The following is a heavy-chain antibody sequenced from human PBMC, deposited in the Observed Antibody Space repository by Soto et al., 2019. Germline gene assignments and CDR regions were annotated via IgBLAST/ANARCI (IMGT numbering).Heavy chain of an antibody. CDR1: GGSISSSNS. V-gene: IGHV4-4*02. CDR2: IYHSGST. Sequence: SETLSLTCAVSGGSISSSNSWSWVRQPPGKGLEWIGEIYHSGSTTYNPSLKSRVTISVDKSKNQFSLKLSSVTAADTAVYYCARDRGYSGYVLDYWGQGTLVTAS. D-gene: IGHD5-12*01. J-gene: IGHJ4*02. CDR3: ARDRGYSGYVLDY.